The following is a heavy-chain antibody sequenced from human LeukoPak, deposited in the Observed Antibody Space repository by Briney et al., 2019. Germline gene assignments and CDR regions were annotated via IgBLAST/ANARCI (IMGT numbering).Heavy chain of an antibody. CDR1: GGTFSSYA. D-gene: IGHD3-3*01. CDR2: IIPIFGTA. J-gene: IGHJ4*02. CDR3: AGHVLRFLEWLPLGY. Sequence: ASVKVSCKASGGTFSSYAISWVRQAPGQGLEWMGGIIPIFGTANYAQKFQGRVTITADESTSTAYMELSSLRSEDTAVYYCAGHVLRFLEWLPLGYWGQGTLVTVSS. V-gene: IGHV1-69*01.